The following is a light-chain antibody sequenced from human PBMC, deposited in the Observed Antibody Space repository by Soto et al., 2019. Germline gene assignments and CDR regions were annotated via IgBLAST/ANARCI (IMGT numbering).Light chain of an antibody. CDR3: SSYTSSSTPCV. Sequence: QSVLSQPASVSGSPGQTITISCTGTSTDVGGYNAVSWYQHHPGKAPKLIIYEVTHRPSGVSNRFSGSKSGNTASLTISGLQAEDEADYYCSSYTSSSTPCVFGTGTKVTVL. J-gene: IGLJ1*01. CDR1: STDVGGYNA. V-gene: IGLV2-14*01. CDR2: EVT.